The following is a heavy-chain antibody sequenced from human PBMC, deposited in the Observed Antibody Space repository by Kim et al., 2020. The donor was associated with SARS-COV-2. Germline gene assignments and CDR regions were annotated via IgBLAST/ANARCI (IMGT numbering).Heavy chain of an antibody. Sequence: SGDTNYAEKIQARVTLTRDPSTSTAYMELSGLTSADTAMYYCAHMGALDFWGQGTMVTVS. J-gene: IGHJ6*02. CDR3: AHMGALDF. CDR2: SGDT. V-gene: IGHV1-2*02.